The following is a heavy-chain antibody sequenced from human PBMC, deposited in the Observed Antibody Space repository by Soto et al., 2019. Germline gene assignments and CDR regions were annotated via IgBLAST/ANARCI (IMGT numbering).Heavy chain of an antibody. CDR3: ARDFAQDSSVFDY. J-gene: IGHJ4*02. Sequence: SETMYLACTVSGDTISSSEYYGSGIRQPPGKGLEWIGYIYYSGSTYYNPSLKSRVTISVDTSKNQFSLRLSSVTAADTAVYYCARDFAQDSSVFDYWGQGTLVIVSS. D-gene: IGHD6-19*01. CDR1: GDTISSSEYY. V-gene: IGHV4-30-4*01. CDR2: IYYSGST.